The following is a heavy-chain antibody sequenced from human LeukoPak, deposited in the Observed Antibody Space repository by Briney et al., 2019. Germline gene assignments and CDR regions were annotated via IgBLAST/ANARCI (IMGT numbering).Heavy chain of an antibody. D-gene: IGHD3-3*01. CDR3: ARAGNYDFWSGRNYYYYYMDV. Sequence: SETLSLTCTVSGGSISSSSYYWGWIRQPPGKGLEWIGSIYYSGSTYYNPSLKSRVTISVDTSKNQFSLKLSSVTAADTAVYYCARAGNYDFWSGRNYYYYYMDVWGKGTTVTVSS. J-gene: IGHJ6*03. CDR2: IYYSGST. CDR1: GGSISSSSYY. V-gene: IGHV4-39*01.